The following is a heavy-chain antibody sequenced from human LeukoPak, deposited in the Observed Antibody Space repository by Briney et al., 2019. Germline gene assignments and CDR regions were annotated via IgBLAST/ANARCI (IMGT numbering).Heavy chain of an antibody. Sequence: PGRSLRLSCTVSGITVSDNYMNWVRQAPGKGLEWVSVIYSGGSMYYADSVRGRFTISRDISKNTVFLQMNSLRASDTAVYYCARELRGYDLWGQGTLVTVSS. J-gene: IGHJ5*02. CDR1: GITVSDNY. CDR2: IYSGGSM. D-gene: IGHD3-10*01. CDR3: ARELRGYDL. V-gene: IGHV3-66*01.